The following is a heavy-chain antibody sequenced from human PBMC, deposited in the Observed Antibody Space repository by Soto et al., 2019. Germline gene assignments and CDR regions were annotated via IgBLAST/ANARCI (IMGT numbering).Heavy chain of an antibody. CDR3: ARDGDYVDYFDY. CDR1: GFTFSSYS. CDR2: ISSSSGYI. Sequence: EVQLVESGGGLVKPGGSLRLSCAASGFTFSSYSMNWVRQAPGKGLEWVSSISSSSGYIYYADSVKGRFTISRDNAKNSLYLQMNSLRAEDTAVYYCARDGDYVDYFDYWGQGTLVTVSS. J-gene: IGHJ4*02. D-gene: IGHD4-17*01. V-gene: IGHV3-21*01.